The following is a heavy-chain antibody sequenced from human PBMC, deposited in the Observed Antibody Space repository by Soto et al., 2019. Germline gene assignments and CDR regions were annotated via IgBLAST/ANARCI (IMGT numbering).Heavy chain of an antibody. CDR3: ARPRVAATGAFDY. Sequence: QVQLQESGPGLVKPSETLFITCRVSGASISSGTHYWGWLRQAPGRGLEWIGTVYHTGSASYNPSLGNRVSISVDTSRNEFSLTLNSVTAADTAIYYCARPRVAATGAFDYWGHGTLVSVSS. CDR1: GASISSGTHY. V-gene: IGHV4-39*01. J-gene: IGHJ4*01. D-gene: IGHD1-26*01. CDR2: VYHTGSA.